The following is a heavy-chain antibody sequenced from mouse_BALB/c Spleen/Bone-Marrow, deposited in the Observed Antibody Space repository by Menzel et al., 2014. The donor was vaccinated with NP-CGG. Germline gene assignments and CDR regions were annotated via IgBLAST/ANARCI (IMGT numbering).Heavy chain of an antibody. D-gene: IGHD3-3*01. CDR2: IRNKANGYTT. V-gene: IGHV7-3*02. Sequence: DVQLVESGGGLVQPGGSLRLSCATSGFTFTDYYMSWVRQPPGKALEWLGFIRNKANGYTTEYSASVKGRFTISRDNSQSILYLQMNTLRAEDSATYYCARSLSPRVMDYGGQGTSVTASS. CDR1: GFTFTDYY. CDR3: ARSLSPRVMDY. J-gene: IGHJ4*01.